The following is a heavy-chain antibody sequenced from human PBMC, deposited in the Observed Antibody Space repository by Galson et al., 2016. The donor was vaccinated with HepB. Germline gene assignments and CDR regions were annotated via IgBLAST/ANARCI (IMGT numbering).Heavy chain of an antibody. CDR1: GLTFSTSW. Sequence: SLRLSCAVSGLTFSTSWMHWVRQAPGEGLVWVSRMSGDGGVTDYADSVKGRFTISRDNAKNTLYLQMNSLRAEDTAFYYCARHVGGRGYFDFWGQGALVTVSS. V-gene: IGHV3-74*01. D-gene: IGHD3-10*01. J-gene: IGHJ4*02. CDR3: ARHVGGRGYFDF. CDR2: MSGDGGVT.